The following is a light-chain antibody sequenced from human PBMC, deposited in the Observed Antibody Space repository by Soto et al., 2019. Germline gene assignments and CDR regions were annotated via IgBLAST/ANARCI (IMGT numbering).Light chain of an antibody. Sequence: EIVLTQSPATLSLSPGERATPSCRASQSVSSYLAWYQQKPGQAPRLLIYDASNRATGIPARFSGSGSGTDFTLTISSLEPEDFAVYYCQQRSNWLALTFGGGTKVEIK. V-gene: IGKV3-11*01. CDR1: QSVSSY. CDR3: QQRSNWLALT. J-gene: IGKJ4*01. CDR2: DAS.